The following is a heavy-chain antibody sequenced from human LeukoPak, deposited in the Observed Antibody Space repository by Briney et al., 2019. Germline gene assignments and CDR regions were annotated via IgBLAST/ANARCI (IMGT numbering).Heavy chain of an antibody. CDR2: ISSDGSIK. J-gene: IGHJ4*02. CDR3: VKWGPRPDTAMVFDY. Sequence: GGSLRLSCAASGFTFRSYHMHWVRQAPGKGLEWVAVISSDGSIKYYADSVKGRFTISRDNSKNTLYLQMSSLRAEDTAVYYCVKWGPRPDTAMVFDYWGQGTLVTVSS. V-gene: IGHV3-30*14. D-gene: IGHD5-18*01. CDR1: GFTFRSYH.